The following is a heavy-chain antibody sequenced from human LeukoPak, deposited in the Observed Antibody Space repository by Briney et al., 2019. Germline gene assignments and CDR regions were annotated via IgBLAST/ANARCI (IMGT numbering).Heavy chain of an antibody. CDR3: ARERADYYGSGRNFDY. D-gene: IGHD3-10*01. V-gene: IGHV4-59*01. J-gene: IGHJ4*02. CDR1: GGSISSYY. CDR2: IYYSGST. Sequence: PSETLSLTCTVSGGSISSYYWSWIRQPPGKGLEWIGYIYYSGSTNYNPSLKSRVTISVDTSKNQFSLKLSSVTAADTAVYYCARERADYYGSGRNFDYWGQGTLATVSS.